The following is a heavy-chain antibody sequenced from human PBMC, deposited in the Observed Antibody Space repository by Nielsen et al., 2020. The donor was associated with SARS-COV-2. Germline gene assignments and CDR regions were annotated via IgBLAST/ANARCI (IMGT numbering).Heavy chain of an antibody. D-gene: IGHD3-10*01. J-gene: IGHJ4*02. CDR2: ISRSSNYI. CDR3: ASIGVASVRGY. CDR1: GFTFRTYR. Sequence: GESLKTSCAASGFTFRTYRMNWVRQAPGRGLEWVSSISRSSNYIYYADSLKGRYTIARDNAKNSLYLQMNSLRAEDTAVYYCASIGVASVRGYWGQGTLVTVSS. V-gene: IGHV3-21*01.